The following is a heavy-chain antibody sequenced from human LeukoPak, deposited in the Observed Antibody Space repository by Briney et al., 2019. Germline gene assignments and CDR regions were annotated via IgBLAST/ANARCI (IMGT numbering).Heavy chain of an antibody. J-gene: IGHJ6*04. Sequence: SETLSLTCTVSGGSISSRSYYWGWIRQPPGKGLEWIGSIYYSGSTYYNPSLKSRVTVSGDTSKNQFSLKLSSVTAADTAVYYCAREYYYGSGSYTTMDVWGKGTTVTISS. V-gene: IGHV4-39*07. CDR2: IYYSGST. CDR3: AREYYYGSGSYTTMDV. CDR1: GGSISSRSYY. D-gene: IGHD3-10*01.